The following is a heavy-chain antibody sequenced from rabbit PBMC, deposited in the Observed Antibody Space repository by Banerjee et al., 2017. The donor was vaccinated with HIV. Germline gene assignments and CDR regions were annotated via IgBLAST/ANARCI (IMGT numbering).Heavy chain of an antibody. Sequence: QSLEESGGDLVKPGASLTLTCTASGFSFSGSHNMCWIRQAPGKGLECIGCIYTGSSGTWYASWAKGRFTISKTSSTTVTLQMTSLTAADTASYFCARDDVSSSGYYICNLWGPGTPSPS. J-gene: IGHJ4*01. CDR3: ARDDVSSSGYYICNL. CDR2: IYTGSSGT. D-gene: IGHD1-1*01. V-gene: IGHV1S40*01. CDR1: GFSFSGSHN.